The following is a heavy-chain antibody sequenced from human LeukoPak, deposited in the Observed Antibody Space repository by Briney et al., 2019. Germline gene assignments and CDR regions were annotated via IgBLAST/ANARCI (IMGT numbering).Heavy chain of an antibody. CDR3: ARTSGYSSGWYEGFDP. Sequence: ASVKVSCKASGYTFTSYYMHWVRQAPGQGLEWMGIINPSGGSTSYAQKFQGRVTMTGDMSTSTVYMELSSLRSEDTAVYYCARTSGYSSGWYEGFDPWGQGTLVTVSS. V-gene: IGHV1-46*01. CDR2: INPSGGST. J-gene: IGHJ5*02. D-gene: IGHD6-19*01. CDR1: GYTFTSYY.